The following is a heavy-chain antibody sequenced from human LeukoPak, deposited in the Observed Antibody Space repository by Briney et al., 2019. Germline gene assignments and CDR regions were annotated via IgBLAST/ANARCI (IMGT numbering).Heavy chain of an antibody. D-gene: IGHD3-10*01. Sequence: SETLSLTCAVYGGSFSGYYWSWIRQPPGMGLEWIGEINHSGSTNYNPSLKSRVTISVDTSKNQFSLKLSSVTAADTAVYYCARRKVRGALDYWGRGTLVTVSS. V-gene: IGHV4-34*01. J-gene: IGHJ4*02. CDR1: GGSFSGYY. CDR2: INHSGST. CDR3: ARRKVRGALDY.